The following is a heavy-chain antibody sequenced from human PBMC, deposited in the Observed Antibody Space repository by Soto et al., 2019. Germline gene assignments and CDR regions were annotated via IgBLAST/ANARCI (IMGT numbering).Heavy chain of an antibody. CDR3: ASLEGLATISYYFYV. D-gene: IGHD3-9*01. CDR2: INHSGST. Sequence: SETLSLTCAVYGGSFSGYYWSWVRQPPGKGLEWIGAINHSGSTNYNPSLKSRVTISVDKSKSQFSLRLSSVTAADSAVYFCASLEGLATISYYFYVWGQGAQVPASS. CDR1: GGSFSGYY. V-gene: IGHV4-34*01. J-gene: IGHJ4*02.